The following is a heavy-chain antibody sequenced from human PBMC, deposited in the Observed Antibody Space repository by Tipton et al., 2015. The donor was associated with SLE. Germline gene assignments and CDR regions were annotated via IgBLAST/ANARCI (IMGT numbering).Heavy chain of an antibody. CDR3: AKDLFGVVIGLGYYGMDV. V-gene: IGHV3-21*04. Sequence: SLRLSCAASGFTFSSYSMNWVRQAPGKGLEWVSSISSSSSYIYYADSVKGRFTISRDNAKNSLYLQMNSLRAEDTAVYYCAKDLFGVVIGLGYYGMDVWGQGTTVTVSS. CDR2: ISSSSSYI. D-gene: IGHD3-3*01. CDR1: GFTFSSYS. J-gene: IGHJ6*02.